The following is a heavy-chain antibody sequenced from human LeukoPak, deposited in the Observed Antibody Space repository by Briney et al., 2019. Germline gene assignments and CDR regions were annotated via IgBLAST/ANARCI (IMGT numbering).Heavy chain of an antibody. J-gene: IGHJ4*02. CDR1: GYTFTSYG. V-gene: IGHV1-18*01. Sequence: ASVKVSCKASGYTFTSYGISWVRQAPGQGLEWTGWISAYNGNTNYAQKLQGRVTMTTDTSTSTAYMELRSLRSDDTAVYYCARDGNTMVRGVIAYWGQGTLVTVSS. D-gene: IGHD3-10*01. CDR2: ISAYNGNT. CDR3: ARDGNTMVRGVIAY.